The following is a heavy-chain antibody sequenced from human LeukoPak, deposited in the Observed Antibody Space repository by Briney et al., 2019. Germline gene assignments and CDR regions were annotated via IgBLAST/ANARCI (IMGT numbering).Heavy chain of an antibody. Sequence: ASVKVSCKASGYTFTCYYMHWVRQAPGQGLEWMGWINPNSGGTNYAQKFQGRVTMTRDTSISTAYMELSRLRSDDTAVYYCARDQGDYGDYCWFDPWGQGTLVTVSS. D-gene: IGHD4-17*01. CDR2: INPNSGGT. J-gene: IGHJ5*02. V-gene: IGHV1-2*02. CDR1: GYTFTCYY. CDR3: ARDQGDYGDYCWFDP.